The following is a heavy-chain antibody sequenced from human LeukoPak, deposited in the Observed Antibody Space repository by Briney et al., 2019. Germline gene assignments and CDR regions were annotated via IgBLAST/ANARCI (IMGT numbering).Heavy chain of an antibody. CDR2: INPNSGGT. J-gene: IGHJ4*02. D-gene: IGHD3-22*01. V-gene: IGHV1-2*02. CDR3: ARDMLEGYYDSSGYFGY. Sequence: ASVKVSCKASGYTFTGYYMHWVRQAPGQGLEWMGWINPNSGGTNYAQKFQGRVTMTRDTSISTAYMELSRLRSDDTAVYYCARDMLEGYYDSSGYFGYWDQGTLVTVSS. CDR1: GYTFTGYY.